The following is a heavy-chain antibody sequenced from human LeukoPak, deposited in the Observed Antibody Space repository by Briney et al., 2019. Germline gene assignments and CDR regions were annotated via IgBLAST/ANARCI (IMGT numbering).Heavy chain of an antibody. D-gene: IGHD3-22*01. CDR3: AKAQFPYYSDGSGYPLDY. CDR2: IRYDGRNK. CDR1: GFTFSSYG. V-gene: IGHV3-30*02. Sequence: GGSLRLSCASSGFTFSSYGMHWVRQAPGKGLEWVAFIRYDGRNKYYADSVKGRFTISRDNSKNTLYLQMNSLRAEDTAVYYCAKAQFPYYSDGSGYPLDYWGQGTLVTVSS. J-gene: IGHJ4*02.